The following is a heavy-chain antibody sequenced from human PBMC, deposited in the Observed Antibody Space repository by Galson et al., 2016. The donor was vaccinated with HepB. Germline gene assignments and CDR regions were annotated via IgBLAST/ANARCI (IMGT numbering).Heavy chain of an antibody. Sequence: RQAPGKGLEWVGRIKSKTDGGTTDYAAPVKGRFTISRDDSKNMLYLQMNSLKTEDTAVYYCTTEGNTSGWYGFLDYWGQGTLVTVSS. CDR2: IKSKTDGGTT. J-gene: IGHJ4*02. V-gene: IGHV3-15*01. D-gene: IGHD6-19*01. CDR3: TTEGNTSGWYGFLDY.